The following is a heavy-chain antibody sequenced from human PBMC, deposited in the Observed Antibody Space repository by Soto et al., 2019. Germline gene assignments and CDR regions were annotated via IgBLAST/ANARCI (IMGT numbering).Heavy chain of an antibody. CDR3: AGCYSSSCQFDY. J-gene: IGHJ4*02. Sequence: QVQLVQSGAEVKKPGSSVKVSCKASGGTFSSYPISWVRQAPGKGLEWMGRIIPILGKANYAQKFKGRVTITADKSTSTDYMELSSLRSDDTAVYYGAGCYSSSCQFDYWGQGTLVTVSS. V-gene: IGHV1-69*02. CDR2: IIPILGKA. CDR1: GGTFSSYP. D-gene: IGHD6-6*01.